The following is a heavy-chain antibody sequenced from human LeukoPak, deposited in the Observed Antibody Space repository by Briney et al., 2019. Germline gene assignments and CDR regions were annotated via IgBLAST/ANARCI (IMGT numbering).Heavy chain of an antibody. J-gene: IGHJ5*02. D-gene: IGHD3-9*01. Sequence: SETLSLTCTVSGGSISSSSYYWGWIRQPPGKGLEWIGYIYHSGSTYYNPSLKSRVTISVDRSKNQFSLKLSSVTAADTAVYYCARGLLSGDILTGYYTKFGDNWFDPWGQGTLVTVSS. CDR2: IYHSGST. V-gene: IGHV4-39*07. CDR3: ARGLLSGDILTGYYTKFGDNWFDP. CDR1: GGSISSSSYY.